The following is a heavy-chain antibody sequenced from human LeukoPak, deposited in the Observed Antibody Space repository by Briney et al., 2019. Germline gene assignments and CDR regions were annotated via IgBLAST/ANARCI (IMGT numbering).Heavy chain of an antibody. Sequence: GGSLRLSCAASGFTFSFYSMNWVRQAPGKGLEWVSYISRSSSSSTIYYADSVKGRFTISRDNAKNSLYLQMNSLRAEDTAVYYCAKERYGGHFDYWGQGTLVTVSS. D-gene: IGHD3-10*01. CDR2: ISRSSSSSTI. CDR3: AKERYGGHFDY. J-gene: IGHJ4*02. CDR1: GFTFSFYS. V-gene: IGHV3-48*04.